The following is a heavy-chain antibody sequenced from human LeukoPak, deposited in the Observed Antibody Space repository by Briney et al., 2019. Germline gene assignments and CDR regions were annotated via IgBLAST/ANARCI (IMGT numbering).Heavy chain of an antibody. CDR2: ISSSSSYI. CDR3: ARDSVPVTPSTDAFDI. CDR1: GFTFSNYS. D-gene: IGHD4-23*01. J-gene: IGHJ3*02. V-gene: IGHV3-21*01. Sequence: SGGSLRLSCAASGFTFSNYSMNWVRQAPGKGLEWVSSISSSSSYIYYADSVKGRFTISRDNAKNSLYLQMNSLRAEDTAVYYCARDSVPVTPSTDAFDIWGQGTMVTVSS.